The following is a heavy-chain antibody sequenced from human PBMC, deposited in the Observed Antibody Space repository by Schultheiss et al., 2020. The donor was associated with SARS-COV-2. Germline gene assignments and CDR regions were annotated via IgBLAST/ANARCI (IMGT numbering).Heavy chain of an antibody. V-gene: IGHV1-18*01. D-gene: IGHD2-2*02. Sequence: ASVKVSCKASGYTFTSYGISWVRQAPGQGLEWMGWISAYNGNTNYAQKFQGRVTMTRNTSISTAYMELSSLRSEDTAVYYCASTKHTGYCSSTSCYTDYYYYGMDVWGQGTTVTVSS. CDR3: ASTKHTGYCSSTSCYTDYYYYGMDV. J-gene: IGHJ6*02. CDR1: GYTFTSYG. CDR2: ISAYNGNT.